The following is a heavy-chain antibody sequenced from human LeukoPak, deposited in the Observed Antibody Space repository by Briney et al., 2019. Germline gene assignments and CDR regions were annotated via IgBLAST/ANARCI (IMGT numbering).Heavy chain of an antibody. Sequence: NPGGSLRLSCAASGFTFSDYYMSWIRQAPGKGLEWVSYISSSGSTVYYADSVKGRFTISRDNANNSLYLQMNSLRAEDTAVYYCARDPYGGSPYFDYWGQGTLVTVSS. CDR1: GFTFSDYY. CDR3: ARDPYGGSPYFDY. J-gene: IGHJ4*02. CDR2: ISSSGSTV. D-gene: IGHD2-15*01. V-gene: IGHV3-11*01.